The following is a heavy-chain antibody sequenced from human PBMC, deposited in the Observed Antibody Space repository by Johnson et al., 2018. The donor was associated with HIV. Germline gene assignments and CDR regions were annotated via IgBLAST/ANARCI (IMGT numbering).Heavy chain of an antibody. CDR2: IYSGGST. J-gene: IGHJ3*02. Sequence: MLLVESGGGLVQPGWSLRVSCAASGFTVSSNYMSWVRQAPGKGLEWVSVIYSGGSTYYADSVKGRYTISRDNSKNTLYLQMNSLRADDTAVYYCARAYSYGAFDIWGQGTRVTVSS. V-gene: IGHV3-66*01. D-gene: IGHD5-18*01. CDR3: ARAYSYGAFDI. CDR1: GFTVSSNY.